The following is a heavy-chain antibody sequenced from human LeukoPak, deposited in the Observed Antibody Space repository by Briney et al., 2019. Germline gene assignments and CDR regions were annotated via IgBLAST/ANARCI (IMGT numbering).Heavy chain of an antibody. CDR2: IYGSGST. Sequence: SSETLSLTCTVSGGSISSYYWSWIRQPAGKGLEWIGRIYGSGSTNYNPSLKSRVTMSVDTSKNQFSLKLSSVTAADTAVYYCARGGDVSGYYYSINYWGQGTLVTVSS. J-gene: IGHJ4*02. V-gene: IGHV4-4*07. D-gene: IGHD3-22*01. CDR3: ARGGDVSGYYYSINY. CDR1: GGSISSYY.